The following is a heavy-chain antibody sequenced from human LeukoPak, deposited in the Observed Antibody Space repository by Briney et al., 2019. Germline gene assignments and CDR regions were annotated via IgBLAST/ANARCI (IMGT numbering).Heavy chain of an antibody. V-gene: IGHV5-10-1*01. J-gene: IGHJ4*02. CDR1: GYSFTSYW. CDR3: ARLESSGYYVY. D-gene: IGHD3-22*01. CDR2: IDPRDSYT. Sequence: GESLRISCKGSGYSFTSYWISWERQMPGKGLEWMGRIDPRDSYTKYSPSFQGHVSISADKSISTAYLQWSSLKASDTATYYCARLESSGYYVYWGQGTLVTVSS.